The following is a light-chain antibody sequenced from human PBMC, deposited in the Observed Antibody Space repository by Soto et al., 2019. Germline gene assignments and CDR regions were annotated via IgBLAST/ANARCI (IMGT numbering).Light chain of an antibody. J-gene: IGKJ1*01. CDR2: STS. Sequence: DIQMTQSPSSLSASVGDRVTITCRASQAIATYVSWYRQRPGRAPELLIFSTSTLHSVVPSRFSGSGSGTDFTLTISSLQPEDFGTYYCQQTYSAPPTFGQGTKVDIK. V-gene: IGKV1-39*01. CDR1: QAIATY. CDR3: QQTYSAPPT.